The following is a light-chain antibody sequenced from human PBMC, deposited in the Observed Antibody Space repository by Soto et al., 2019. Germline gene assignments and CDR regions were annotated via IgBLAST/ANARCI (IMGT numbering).Light chain of an antibody. CDR1: QSIRTY. V-gene: IGKV1-39*01. CDR2: SAS. CDR3: QQSYSTPRT. Sequence: DIQMTQSPSSLSVSVGDRVIITCRASQSIRTYLNWYQQKPGKAPKLLIYSASSLQSGVPSRFSGSGSGKDFPLAISSLQPDDCATYHGQQSYSTPRTFRQGTRVRI. J-gene: IGKJ1*01.